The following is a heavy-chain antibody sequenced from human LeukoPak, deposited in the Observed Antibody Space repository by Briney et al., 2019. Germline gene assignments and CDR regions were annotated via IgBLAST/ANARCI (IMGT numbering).Heavy chain of an antibody. CDR2: IYYSGST. J-gene: IGHJ4*02. V-gene: IGHV4-59*01. D-gene: IGHD3-10*01. CDR3: ARVGARAVVDY. CDR1: GGSISSYY. Sequence: SETLSLTCTVSGGSISSYYWSWIRQPPGKGLEWIGYIYYSGSTNYNPSLKSRVAISVDTSKDQFSLKLSSVTAADTAVYYCARVGARAVVDYWGQGTLVTVSP.